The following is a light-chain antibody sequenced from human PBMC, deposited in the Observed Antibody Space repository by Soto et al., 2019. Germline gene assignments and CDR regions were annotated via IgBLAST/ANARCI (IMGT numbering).Light chain of an antibody. CDR3: QSYDSSLSGSV. Sequence: QSVLTQPPSVSGAPGQRDTISCTGSSSNIGAGYDVHWYQQLPGTAPKLLIYGNSNRPSGVPDRFSGSKSGTSASLAITGLQAGDEADYYCQSYDSSLSGSVLGGGTKLPVL. J-gene: IGLJ2*01. CDR1: SSNIGAGYD. V-gene: IGLV1-40*01. CDR2: GNS.